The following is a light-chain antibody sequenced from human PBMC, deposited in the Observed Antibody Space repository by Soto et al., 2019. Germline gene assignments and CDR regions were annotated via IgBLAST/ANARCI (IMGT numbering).Light chain of an antibody. CDR3: QQSYSTLFS. J-gene: IGKJ3*01. CDR2: AAS. CDR1: QTIIRY. Sequence: DIQMTQSPSSLSASVGDRVTITCRASQTIIRYLNWYQQKPGRAHNLLIYAASNLQSGVPSRFSGSASGTEFTLTISSLQPEEFATYYCQQSYSTLFSFGPGTKVEIK. V-gene: IGKV1-39*01.